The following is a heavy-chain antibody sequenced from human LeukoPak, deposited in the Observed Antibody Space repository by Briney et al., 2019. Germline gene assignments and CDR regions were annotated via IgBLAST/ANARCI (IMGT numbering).Heavy chain of an antibody. CDR3: ARGSRGTISWGFDY. J-gene: IGHJ4*02. CDR1: GGSISSYY. CDR2: IYYSGST. D-gene: IGHD5-12*01. Sequence: SETLSLTCTVSGGSISSYYWSWIRQPPGKGLEWIGYIYYSGSTNYNPSLKSRVTISVDTSKNQFSLKLSSVTAADTAVYYCARGSRGTISWGFDYWGQRTLVTVSS. V-gene: IGHV4-59*01.